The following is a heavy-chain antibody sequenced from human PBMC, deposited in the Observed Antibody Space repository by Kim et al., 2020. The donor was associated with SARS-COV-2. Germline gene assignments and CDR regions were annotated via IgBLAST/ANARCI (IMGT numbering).Heavy chain of an antibody. CDR3: ARASPRIAAAGTTDLGLLGWFDP. CDR1: GYTFTSYY. D-gene: IGHD6-13*01. J-gene: IGHJ5*02. CDR2: INPSGGST. Sequence: ASVRVSCKASGYTFTSYYMHWVRQAPGQGLEWMGIINPSGGSTSYAQKFQGRVTMTRDTSTSTVYMELSSLRSEDTAVYYCARASPRIAAAGTTDLGLLGWFDPWGQGTLVTVSS. V-gene: IGHV1-46*01.